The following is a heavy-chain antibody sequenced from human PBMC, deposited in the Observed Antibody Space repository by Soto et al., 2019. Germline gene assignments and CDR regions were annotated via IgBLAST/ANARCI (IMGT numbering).Heavy chain of an antibody. V-gene: IGHV1-18*01. CDR1: GYTFTSYG. CDR2: ISAYNGNT. Sequence: QVQLLQSGAEVKKPGASVTVSCKASGYTFTSYGISCVRQAPGQGLEWMGWISAYNGNTNYTQKLQGRVTMTTDTSTSTAYMELRSLRSDDTAVDYCERDDSSGYTYDYWGQGTLVTVSS. J-gene: IGHJ4*02. CDR3: ERDDSSGYTYDY. D-gene: IGHD3-22*01.